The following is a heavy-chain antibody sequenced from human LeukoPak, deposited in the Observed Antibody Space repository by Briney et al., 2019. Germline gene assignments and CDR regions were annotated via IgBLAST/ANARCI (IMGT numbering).Heavy chain of an antibody. J-gene: IGHJ5*02. D-gene: IGHD3-22*01. CDR2: ISYDGSNK. CDR3: ARDDLLHRNWFDP. V-gene: IGHV3-30*03. Sequence: GGSLRLSCAASGFTFSSYGMHWVRQAPGKGLEWVAVISYDGSNKYYADSVKGRFTISRDNSKNTLYLQMNSLRVEDTAFYYCARDDLLHRNWFDPWGQGTLVTVSS. CDR1: GFTFSSYG.